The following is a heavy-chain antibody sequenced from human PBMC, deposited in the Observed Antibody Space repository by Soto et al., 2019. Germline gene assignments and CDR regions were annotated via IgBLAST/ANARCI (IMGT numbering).Heavy chain of an antibody. Sequence: PGGSLRLSCAASGFTFSSYAMSWVRQAPGKGLEWVSAISGSGGSTYYADSVKGRFTISRDNSKNTLYLQMNSLRAEDTAVYYCAKGDSSGSFDHSRGYSTPDHWGLGTLVTVSS. CDR3: AKGDSSGSFDHSRGYSTPDH. V-gene: IGHV3-23*01. J-gene: IGHJ5*02. D-gene: IGHD3-3*01. CDR2: ISGSGGST. CDR1: GFTFSSYA.